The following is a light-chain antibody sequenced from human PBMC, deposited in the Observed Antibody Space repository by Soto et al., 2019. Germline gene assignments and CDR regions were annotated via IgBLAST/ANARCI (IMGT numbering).Light chain of an antibody. J-gene: IGKJ3*01. V-gene: IGKV1-39*01. CDR1: QSIRSY. Sequence: DIQMTQSPSSLSASVGDRVTITCRASQSIRSYLNWYQQKPGKAPKLLIYAASSLQSGVPSRFSGSGSGTDFTLTISSLQPEDFATYYCQHSYSTPLTFGPGTKVDIK. CDR2: AAS. CDR3: QHSYSTPLT.